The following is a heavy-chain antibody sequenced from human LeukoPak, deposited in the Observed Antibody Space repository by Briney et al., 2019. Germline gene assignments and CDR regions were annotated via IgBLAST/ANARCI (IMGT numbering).Heavy chain of an antibody. D-gene: IGHD6-19*01. CDR1: GGSFSGYY. J-gene: IGHJ5*02. Sequence: SETLSLTCAVYGGSFSGYYWSGMRQPPGKGLEGIGSIYYSGSTNYNPSLKSRIIISVDKSKNQFSLKLSSVTAADTAVYYCARTIAVAGTRWFDPWGQGTLVTVSS. CDR2: IYYSGST. CDR3: ARTIAVAGTRWFDP. V-gene: IGHV4-34*01.